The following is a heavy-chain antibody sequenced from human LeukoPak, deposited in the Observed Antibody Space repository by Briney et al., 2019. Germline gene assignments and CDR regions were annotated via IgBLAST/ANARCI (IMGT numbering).Heavy chain of an antibody. Sequence: NPGGSLRLSCAASGFTFSNAWMSWVRQAPGKGLEWVGRIKSKTDGRTTDYAAPVKGRFTISRDDSKNTLYLQMNSLKTEDTAVYYCTTAPYYYDSSGYLADYWGQGTLVTVSS. CDR2: IKSKTDGRTT. V-gene: IGHV3-15*01. J-gene: IGHJ4*02. CDR1: GFTFSNAW. CDR3: TTAPYYYDSSGYLADY. D-gene: IGHD3-22*01.